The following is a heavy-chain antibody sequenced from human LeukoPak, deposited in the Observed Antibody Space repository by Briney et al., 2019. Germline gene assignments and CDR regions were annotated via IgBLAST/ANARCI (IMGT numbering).Heavy chain of an antibody. CDR1: GGSISSYY. J-gene: IGHJ4*02. Sequence: SETLSLTCTVSGGSISSYYWSWIRQPPGKGLEWIGYIYYSGSTNYNLSLKSRVTISVDTSKNQFSLKLSSVTAADTAVYYCARVGFGELLFAKYEYYFDYWGQGTLVTVSS. V-gene: IGHV4-59*01. CDR2: IYYSGST. D-gene: IGHD3-10*01. CDR3: ARVGFGELLFAKYEYYFDY.